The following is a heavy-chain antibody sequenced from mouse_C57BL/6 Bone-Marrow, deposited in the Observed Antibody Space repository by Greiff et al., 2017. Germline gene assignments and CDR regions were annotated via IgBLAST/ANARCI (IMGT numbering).Heavy chain of an antibody. Sequence: VNVVESGAELVRPGTSVKVSCKASGYAFTNYLIEWVKQRPGQGLEWIGVINPGSGGTNYNEKFKGKATLTADKSSSTAYMQLSSLTSEDSAVYFCARAWYYFDYWGQGTTLTVSS. V-gene: IGHV1-54*01. CDR1: GYAFTNYL. J-gene: IGHJ2*01. CDR3: ARAWYYFDY. CDR2: INPGSGGT.